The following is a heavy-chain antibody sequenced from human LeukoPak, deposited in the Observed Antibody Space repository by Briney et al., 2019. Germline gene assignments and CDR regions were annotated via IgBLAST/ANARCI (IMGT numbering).Heavy chain of an antibody. CDR1: GFTFISSA. Sequence: GGSLRLSCAAPGFTFISSAMHWVRQAPGKGLEWVAVLSYDGSNKYYADSEKGRFTISRDNSKNTQYLQMNSLRAEVTAVYYGARDSVGAADYWGEGTLVTVPS. CDR2: LSYDGSNK. J-gene: IGHJ4*02. CDR3: ARDSVGAADY. D-gene: IGHD1-26*01. V-gene: IGHV3-30-3*01.